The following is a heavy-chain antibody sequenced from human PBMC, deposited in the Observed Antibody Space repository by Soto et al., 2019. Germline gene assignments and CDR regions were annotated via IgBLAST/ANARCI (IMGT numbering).Heavy chain of an antibody. J-gene: IGHJ6*02. CDR2: VYSTGTT. V-gene: IGHV4-61*08. D-gene: IGHD6-6*01. Sequence: QVLLRESGPGLVKPSETLALTCAVSGDSVSSSDFYWTWIRQPPGKPLEWIGYVYSTGTTSYSPSLRRRVDISVDTSENQFSLGPRSVTAADAAVYFCARVSKLVAPKDGKRAYFFAMGVWGHGTTVTVS. CDR3: ARVSKLVAPKDGKRAYFFAMGV. CDR1: GDSVSSSDFY.